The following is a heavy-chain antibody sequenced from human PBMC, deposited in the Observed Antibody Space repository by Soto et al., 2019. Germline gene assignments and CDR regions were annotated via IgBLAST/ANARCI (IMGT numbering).Heavy chain of an antibody. J-gene: IGHJ4*02. CDR3: AKDSIAARPPKNPQYYFDY. D-gene: IGHD6-6*01. V-gene: IGHV3-23*01. CDR2: FSGSGGST. Sequence: WGSLRLACAASGVRVIILAMSWVRQSPGKGLEWVSAFSGSGGSTYYADSVKGRFTISRDNSKNTLYLQMNSLRAEDTAVYYCAKDSIAARPPKNPQYYFDYWGQGTLVTVSS. CDR1: GVRVIILA.